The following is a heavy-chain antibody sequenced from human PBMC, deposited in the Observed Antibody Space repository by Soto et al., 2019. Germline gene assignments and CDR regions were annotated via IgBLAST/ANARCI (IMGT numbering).Heavy chain of an antibody. CDR2: IIPILGIA. CDR1: GGTLSSYT. J-gene: IGHJ3*02. D-gene: IGHD3-3*01. CDR3: ARGGVDFPSAFDI. V-gene: IGHV1-69*02. Sequence: SVKVSCKASGGTLSSYTISWVRQAPGQGLEWMGRIIPILGIANYAQKFQGRVTITADKSTSTAYMELSSLRSEDTAVYYCARGGVDFPSAFDIWGQGTMVTVSS.